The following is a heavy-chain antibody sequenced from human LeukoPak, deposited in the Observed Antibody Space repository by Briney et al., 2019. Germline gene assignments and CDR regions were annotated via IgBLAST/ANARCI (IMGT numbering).Heavy chain of an antibody. CDR1: GFTFSSYW. Sequence: GGSLRLSCAAPGFTFSSYWMSWVRQAPGKGLEWVANIKQDGSEKYYVDSVKGRFTISRDNAKNSLYLQMNSLRAEDTAIYYCARGGYCSGGSCHSFTDYWGQGTLVTVSS. V-gene: IGHV3-7*01. CDR3: ARGGYCSGGSCHSFTDY. J-gene: IGHJ4*02. CDR2: IKQDGSEK. D-gene: IGHD2-15*01.